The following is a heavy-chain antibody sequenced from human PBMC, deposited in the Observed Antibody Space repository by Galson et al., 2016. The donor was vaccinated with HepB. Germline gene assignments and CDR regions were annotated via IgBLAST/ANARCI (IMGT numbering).Heavy chain of an antibody. CDR1: GFTVSSNY. D-gene: IGHD2-15*01. CDR2: IYTSGNT. CDR3: ARVITAFAFDI. V-gene: IGHV3-53*01. J-gene: IGHJ3*02. Sequence: SLRLSCAASGFTVSSNYMIWVRQAPGKGLEWVSVIYTSGNTYYAGSVKGRFTLSRDNSKNTLYLQMNSLRAEDTAVYFCARVITAFAFDIWGQGTMVTVSS.